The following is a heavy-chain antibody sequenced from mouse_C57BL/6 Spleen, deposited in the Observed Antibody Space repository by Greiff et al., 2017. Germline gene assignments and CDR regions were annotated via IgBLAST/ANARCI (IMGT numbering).Heavy chain of an antibody. CDR2: IDTEDGDT. J-gene: IGHJ4*01. CDR1: GFNIKDYY. CDR3: APGSDAMDY. V-gene: IGHV14-2*01. Sequence: EVQGVESGAELVKPGASVKLSCTASGFNIKDYYMHWVKQSTEQGLEWIGRIDTEDGDTKYAPKFQGKATITADTSSNTAYLQLSSLTSEDTAFYYCAPGSDAMDYWGQGTSVTGSS.